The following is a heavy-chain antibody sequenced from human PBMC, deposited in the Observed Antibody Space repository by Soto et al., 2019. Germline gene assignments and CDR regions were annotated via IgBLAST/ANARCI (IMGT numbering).Heavy chain of an antibody. CDR3: ATTLIRGDAFDI. J-gene: IGHJ3*02. D-gene: IGHD3-10*01. V-gene: IGHV4-59*01. Sequence: QVQLQESGPGLVKPSETLSLTCTVSGVSISSYYWSWIRQPPGKGLEWIGYTYYNGSTNYNPSLKIRVTTSVDTSKNQFSLKLSSVTAADAAVYYCATTLIRGDAFDIWGQGTMVTVSS. CDR2: TYYNGST. CDR1: GVSISSYY.